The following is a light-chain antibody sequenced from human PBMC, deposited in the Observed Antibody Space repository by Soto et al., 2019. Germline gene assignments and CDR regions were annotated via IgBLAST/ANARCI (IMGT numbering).Light chain of an antibody. CDR1: QSISTQ. V-gene: IGKV1-39*01. CDR3: QQSYSSPPT. CDR2: AAS. J-gene: IGKJ1*01. Sequence: DTQMTQSPSTLSASFGDRVNIICRASQSISTQLAWYQQKPGKAPKLLIFAASSLQSGVPSRFSGSRSGPDFTLTISSLQPEDFATYYCQQSYSSPPTFGQGTKVDIK.